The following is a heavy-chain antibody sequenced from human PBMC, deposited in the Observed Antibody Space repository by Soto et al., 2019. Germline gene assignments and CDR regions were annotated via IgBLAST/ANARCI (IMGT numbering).Heavy chain of an antibody. CDR1: GFTFSSYG. J-gene: IGHJ6*02. V-gene: IGHV3-33*01. CDR3: VRDGPTYYDFWSGQTYGMEF. D-gene: IGHD3-3*01. Sequence: PGGSLRLSCAASGFTFSSYGMHWVRQAPGKGLEWVAVIWYDGSNKYYADSVKGRFTISRDNSKNTLYLQMNSLRAEDTAVYYCVRDGPTYYDFWSGQTYGMEFWGQGTTVTVSS. CDR2: IWYDGSNK.